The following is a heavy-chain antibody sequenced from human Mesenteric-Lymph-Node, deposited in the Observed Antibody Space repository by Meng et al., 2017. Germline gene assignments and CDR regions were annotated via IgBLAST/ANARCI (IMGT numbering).Heavy chain of an antibody. CDR2: IYHSGRT. V-gene: IGHV4-4*02. Sequence: QVQRTESGPGLGKPSGPLSLAVDVSGGSIRNDQWWSWVRQAPGKGLEWIGEIYHSGRTNYNPSVKSRVSMSVDKSQNHFSLRLSSVTAADTAVYYCTTLYGDSISWGQGTLVTVSS. CDR3: TTLYGDSIS. J-gene: IGHJ4*02. D-gene: IGHD4-17*01. CDR1: GGSIRNDQW.